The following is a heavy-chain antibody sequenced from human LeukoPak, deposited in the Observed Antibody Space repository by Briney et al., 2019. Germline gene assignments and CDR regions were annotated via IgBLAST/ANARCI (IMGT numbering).Heavy chain of an antibody. V-gene: IGHV1-18*04. D-gene: IGHD5-18*01. CDR1: GYTFTSYY. J-gene: IGHJ4*02. CDR2: ISAYNGNT. Sequence: ASVKVSCKASGYTFTSYYMHWVRQAPGQGLEWMGWISAYNGNTNYAQKLQGRVTMTTDTSTSTAYMELRSLRSDDTAVYYCARYVDTAMVDDYWGQGTLVTVSS. CDR3: ARYVDTAMVDDY.